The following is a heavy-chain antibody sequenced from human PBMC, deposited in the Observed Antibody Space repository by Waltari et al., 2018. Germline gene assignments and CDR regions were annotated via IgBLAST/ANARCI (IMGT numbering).Heavy chain of an antibody. D-gene: IGHD3-3*01. CDR2: KPYDGSTE. CDR1: GFSLSGFS. CDR3: ARDPHDLWSGSNWFDP. Sequence: LVESGGGVVQPGRSLRLSFSAPGFSLSGFSMQRVRQAPGKGLEWVAVKPYDGSTEYYADSVKGRFTISRDSSKNTVYLQMDNLRPEDTAVYFCARDPHDLWSGSNWFDPWGQGTLVTVSS. V-gene: IGHV3-30*04. J-gene: IGHJ5*02.